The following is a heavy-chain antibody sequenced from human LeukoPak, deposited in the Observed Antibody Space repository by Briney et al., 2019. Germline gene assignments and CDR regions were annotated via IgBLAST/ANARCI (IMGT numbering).Heavy chain of an antibody. D-gene: IGHD6-19*01. Sequence: ASVKVSCKVSGYTLTELSMHWVRQAPGKGLEWMGGFDPEDGETIYAQKFQGRVTMTEDTSTDTAYMELSSLRSEDTAVYYCARVVADSSGWETLDYWGQGTLVTVSS. CDR2: FDPEDGET. V-gene: IGHV1-24*01. J-gene: IGHJ4*02. CDR1: GYTLTELS. CDR3: ARVVADSSGWETLDY.